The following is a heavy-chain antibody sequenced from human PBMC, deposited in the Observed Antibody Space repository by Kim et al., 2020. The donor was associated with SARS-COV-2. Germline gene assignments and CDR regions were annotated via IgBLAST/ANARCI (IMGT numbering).Heavy chain of an antibody. V-gene: IGHV4-34*01. Sequence: SETLSLTCAVYGGSFSGYYWSWIRQPPGKGLEWIGEINHSGSTNYNPSLKSRVTISVDTSKNQFSLKLSSVTAADTAVYYCARGPDSTGDGWGYWGQGTLVTVSS. CDR3: ARGPDSTGDGWGY. CDR2: INHSGST. J-gene: IGHJ4*02. CDR1: GGSFSGYY. D-gene: IGHD7-27*01.